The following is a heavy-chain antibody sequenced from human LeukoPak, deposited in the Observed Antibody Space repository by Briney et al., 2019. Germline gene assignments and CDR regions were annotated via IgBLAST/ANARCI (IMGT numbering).Heavy chain of an antibody. V-gene: IGHV3-21*01. CDR2: ISSSSDYI. CDR1: GFTFSSYS. Sequence: GGSLRLSCAASGFTFSSYSMNWVRQAPGKGLEWVSSISSSSDYIYYADSVKGRFTISRDNAKNSLYLQMNSLRAEDTAVYYCARHFQVSYYYGSGSYSQYYFDYWGQGTLVTVSS. D-gene: IGHD3-10*01. J-gene: IGHJ4*02. CDR3: ARHFQVSYYYGSGSYSQYYFDY.